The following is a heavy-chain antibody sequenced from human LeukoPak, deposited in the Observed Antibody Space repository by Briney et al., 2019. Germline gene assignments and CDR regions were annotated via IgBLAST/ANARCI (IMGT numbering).Heavy chain of an antibody. V-gene: IGHV3-7*03. D-gene: IGHD3-16*02. CDR2: IKQDGSEK. CDR1: GFTFSSYW. J-gene: IGHJ5*02. Sequence: PGGSLRLSCAASGFTFSSYWMSWVRQAPGKGLEWVANIKQDGSEKYYVDSVKGRFTISRDNAKDSLYLQMNSLRAEDTAVYYCARDAEPLVMSQENWFDPWGQGTLVTVSS. CDR3: ARDAEPLVMSQENWFDP.